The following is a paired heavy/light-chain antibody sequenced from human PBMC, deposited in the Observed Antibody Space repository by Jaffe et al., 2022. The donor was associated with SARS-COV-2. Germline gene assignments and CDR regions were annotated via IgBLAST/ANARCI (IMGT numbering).Heavy chain of an antibody. CDR3: ARDHEEQAYCGGDCYSYAFDI. D-gene: IGHD2-21*02. CDR2: ISSSSSTI. Sequence: EVQLVESGGGLVQPGGSLRLSCAASGFTFSTYSMNWVRQAPGKGLEWVSVISSSSSTIYYADSVKGRFTISRDNAMNSLYLQMNSLRDEDTAVYYCARDHEEQAYCGGDCYSYAFDIWGQGTMVTVSS. V-gene: IGHV3-48*02. J-gene: IGHJ3*02. CDR1: GFTFSTYS.
Light chain of an antibody. CDR3: SAWDSSLSAWV. J-gene: IGLJ3*02. V-gene: IGLV10-54*01. Sequence: QAGLTQPPSVSKGLRQTATLTCTGNSNNVGNQGAAWLQQHQGHPPKLLSYRNNNRPSGISERLSASRSGHTASLTITGLQPEDEADYYCSAWDSSLSAWVFGGGTKLTVL. CDR1: SNNVGNQG. CDR2: RNN.